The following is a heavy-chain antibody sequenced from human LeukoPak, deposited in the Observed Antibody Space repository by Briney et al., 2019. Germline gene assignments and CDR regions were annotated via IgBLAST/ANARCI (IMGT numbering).Heavy chain of an antibody. CDR1: GYTFTSYG. CDR3: AREYGGGDTFDY. Sequence: ASVKVSCKASGYTFTSYGISWVRQAPGQGLEWMGWISAYNGNTNYAQKLQGRVTMTTAPSTSTAYMELRSLRSDDTAVYYCAREYGGGDTFDYWGQGTLVTVSS. V-gene: IGHV1-18*01. J-gene: IGHJ4*02. CDR2: ISAYNGNT. D-gene: IGHD2-21*01.